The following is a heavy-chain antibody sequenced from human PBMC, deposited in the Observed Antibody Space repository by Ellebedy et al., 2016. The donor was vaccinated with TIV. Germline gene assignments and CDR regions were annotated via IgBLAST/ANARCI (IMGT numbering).Heavy chain of an antibody. CDR3: AREVVATYSSYYYGMDV. CDR2: INPNSGGT. CDR1: GGTFSSYA. D-gene: IGHD5-12*01. Sequence: ASVKVSCKASGGTFSSYAISWVRQAPGQGLEWMGWINPNSGGTNYAQKFQGRVTMTRDTSISTAYMEPSSLRSEDTAVYYCAREVVATYSSYYYGMDVWGQGTTVTVSS. V-gene: IGHV1-2*02. J-gene: IGHJ6*02.